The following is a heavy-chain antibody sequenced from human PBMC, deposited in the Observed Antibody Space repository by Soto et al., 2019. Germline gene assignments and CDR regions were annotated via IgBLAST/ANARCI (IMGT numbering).Heavy chain of an antibody. Sequence: PGESLKISCXGSGYSFTSYWIGWARQMPGKGLEWMGIIYPGDSDTRYSPSFQGQVTISADKSISTAYLQWSSLKASDTAMYYCARSVPAAMNYYYGMDVWGQGTTVTVSS. CDR2: IYPGDSDT. V-gene: IGHV5-51*01. CDR3: ARSVPAAMNYYYGMDV. D-gene: IGHD2-2*01. CDR1: GYSFTSYW. J-gene: IGHJ6*02.